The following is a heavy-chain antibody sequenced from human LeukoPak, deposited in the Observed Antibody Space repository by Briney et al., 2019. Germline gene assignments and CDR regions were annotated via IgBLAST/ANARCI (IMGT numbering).Heavy chain of an antibody. D-gene: IGHD6-19*01. V-gene: IGHV1-69*04. CDR3: AREVYSSGWYYFDY. CDR2: IIPILGIA. Sequence: GASVKASCKASGGTFSSYAISWVRQAPGQGLEWMGRIIPILGIANYAQKFQGRVTITADKSTSTAYMELSSLRSEDTAVYYCAREVYSSGWYYFDYWGQGTLVTVSS. CDR1: GGTFSSYA. J-gene: IGHJ4*02.